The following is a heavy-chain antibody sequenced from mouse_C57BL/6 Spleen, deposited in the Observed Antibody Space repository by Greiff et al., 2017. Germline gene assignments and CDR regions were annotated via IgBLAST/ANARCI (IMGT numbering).Heavy chain of an antibody. J-gene: IGHJ3*01. Sequence: VKLMESGPGLVEPSQSLSISCTVSGFSLTSYAISWVRQPPGKGLEWLGVIWTGGGTNYNSALKSRLSISKDNSKSQGFLKMNSLQTDDTARYDCTIYDGYGLFAYWGQGTLVTVSA. CDR1: GFSLTSYA. CDR2: IWTGGGT. CDR3: TIYDGYGLFAY. D-gene: IGHD2-3*01. V-gene: IGHV2-9-1*01.